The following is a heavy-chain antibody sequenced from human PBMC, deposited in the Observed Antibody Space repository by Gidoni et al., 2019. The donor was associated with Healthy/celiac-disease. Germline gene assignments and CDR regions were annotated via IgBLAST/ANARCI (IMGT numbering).Heavy chain of an antibody. J-gene: IGHJ6*02. CDR2: ISGSGGST. V-gene: IGHV3-23*01. CDR1: GFTFSSYA. CDR3: AKDGGVAGPILLYYYYGMDV. D-gene: IGHD6-19*01. Sequence: EVQLLESGGGLVQPGGSLRLSCAASGFTFSSYAMSWVRQAPGKGLEWVSAISGSGGSTYYADSVKGRFTISRDNSKNTLYLQMNSLRAEDTAVYYCAKDGGVAGPILLYYYYGMDVWGQGTTVTVSS.